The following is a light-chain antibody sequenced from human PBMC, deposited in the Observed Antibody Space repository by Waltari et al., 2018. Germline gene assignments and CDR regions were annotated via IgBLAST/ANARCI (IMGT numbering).Light chain of an antibody. CDR1: SSNIGSNT. J-gene: IGLJ2*01. Sequence: QSVLTQPPSASGTLGQRVTIPCSRSSSNIGSNTVNWYQQPPGTAPKLLIYRNNQRPSGVPDRFSGSKSGTSASLAISGLHSEDEADYYCAAWDDSLNGKVFGGGTKLTVL. CDR2: RNN. V-gene: IGLV1-44*01. CDR3: AAWDDSLNGKV.